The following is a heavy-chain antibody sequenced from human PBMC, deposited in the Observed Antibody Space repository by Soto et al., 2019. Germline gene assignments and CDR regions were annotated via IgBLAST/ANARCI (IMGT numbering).Heavy chain of an antibody. V-gene: IGHV5-51*01. CDR2: IYPGDSDI. CDR3: ARQPSNGQWYV. CDR1: GYSFTSYW. D-gene: IGHD6-19*01. J-gene: IGHJ6*02. Sequence: LGESLKISCNGSGYSFTSYWIGWVRQMPGKGLEWMAIIYPGDSDIRYNPSFQGQVTISADKSISTAYLQWSSLKASDTAIYYCARQPSNGQWYVWGQGTTVTVSS.